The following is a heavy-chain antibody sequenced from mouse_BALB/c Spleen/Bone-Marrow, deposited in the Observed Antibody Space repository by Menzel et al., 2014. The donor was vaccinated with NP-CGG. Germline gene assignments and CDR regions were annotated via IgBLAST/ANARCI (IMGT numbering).Heavy chain of an antibody. CDR3: ARGNYGNYVDYFDY. V-gene: IGHV5-6-3*01. CDR2: INSNGGST. D-gene: IGHD2-1*01. J-gene: IGHJ2*01. CDR1: GFTFSSYG. Sequence: EVQLQQSGGGLVQPGGSLKLSCAASGFTFSSYGMSWVRQTPDKRLELVASINSNGGSTYYPDSVKGRFTISRDNAKKTLSLQMSSLKSEDTAVYYCARGNYGNYVDYFDYWGQGTTLTVSS.